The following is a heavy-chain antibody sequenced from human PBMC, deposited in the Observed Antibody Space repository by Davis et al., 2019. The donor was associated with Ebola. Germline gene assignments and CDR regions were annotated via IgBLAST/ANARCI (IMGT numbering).Heavy chain of an antibody. J-gene: IGHJ4*02. CDR2: INSDGSST. CDR3: ARAAAGTYY. Sequence: GESLKISCAASGITFSTPGMHWVRQAPGKGLVWVSRINSDGSSTSYADSVKGRFTISRDNAKNTLYLQMNSLRAEDTAVYYCARAAAGTYYWGQGTLVTVSS. CDR1: GITFSTPG. V-gene: IGHV3-74*01. D-gene: IGHD6-13*01.